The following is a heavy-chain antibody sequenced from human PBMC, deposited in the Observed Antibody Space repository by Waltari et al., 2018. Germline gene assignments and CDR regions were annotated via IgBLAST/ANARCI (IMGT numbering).Heavy chain of an antibody. CDR2: INHRGST. CDR1: GGSFSGYY. Sequence: QVQLQQWGAGLLKPSETLSLTCAVYGGSFSGYYWSWIRQPPGKGLEWIGEINHRGSTNYNPSLKSLVTISVDTSKNQFSLKLSSVTAADTAVYYCARAGYSSPTDYWGQGTLVTVSS. CDR3: ARAGYSSPTDY. J-gene: IGHJ4*02. V-gene: IGHV4-34*01. D-gene: IGHD6-13*01.